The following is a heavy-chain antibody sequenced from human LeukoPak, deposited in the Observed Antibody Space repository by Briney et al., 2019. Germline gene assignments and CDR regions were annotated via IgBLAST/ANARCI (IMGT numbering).Heavy chain of an antibody. CDR3: VRDPSGSGFAFDS. CDR1: GFIFSNDA. CDR2: IWFDGSNK. V-gene: IGHV3-33*01. J-gene: IGHJ4*02. Sequence: GRSLRFSCAASGFIFSNDAMHWVRQAPGKGLEWVAFIWFDGSNKHYADSVKGRFTISRDNSEDTLYLQMNSLRAEDAAVYYCVRDPSGSGFAFDSWGQGALVTVSS. D-gene: IGHD1-1*01.